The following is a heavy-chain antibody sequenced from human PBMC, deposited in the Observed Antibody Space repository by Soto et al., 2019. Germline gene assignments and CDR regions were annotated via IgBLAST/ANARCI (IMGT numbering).Heavy chain of an antibody. Sequence: PGGSLRLSCAASGFTFSSYEMNWVRQAQGKGLEWVSYISSSGSTIYYADSVKGRFTISRDNAKNSLYLQMNSLRAEDTAVYYCARTFYGSGSTWFDPWGQGTLVTVSS. J-gene: IGHJ5*02. CDR1: GFTFSSYE. D-gene: IGHD3-10*01. CDR2: ISSSGSTI. V-gene: IGHV3-48*03. CDR3: ARTFYGSGSTWFDP.